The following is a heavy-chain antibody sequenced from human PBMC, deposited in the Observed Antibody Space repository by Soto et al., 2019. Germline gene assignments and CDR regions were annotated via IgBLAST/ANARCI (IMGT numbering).Heavy chain of an antibody. D-gene: IGHD3-22*01. J-gene: IGHJ4*02. CDR3: ARTYYYDSSGYYFDY. CDR2: IYPGDSDT. Sequence: ESLKISCKGAGDSLTSYWIGWVRQIPGKGLEWMGIIYPGDSDTRYSPSFQGQVTISADKSISTAYLQWSSLKASDTAMYYCARTYYYDSSGYYFDYWGQGTLVTVSS. CDR1: GDSLTSYW. V-gene: IGHV5-51*01.